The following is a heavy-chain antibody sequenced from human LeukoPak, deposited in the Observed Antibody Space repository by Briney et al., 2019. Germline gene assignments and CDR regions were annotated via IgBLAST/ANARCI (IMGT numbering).Heavy chain of an antibody. D-gene: IGHD3-16*01. J-gene: IGHJ4*02. Sequence: SETLSLTCAVYGGSFSGYYWSWIRQPPGKGLEWIGEINHSGSTNYNPSLKSRDTISVDTSKNQFSLKLSSVTAADTAVYYCARGGGYWGQGTLVTVSS. V-gene: IGHV4-34*01. CDR3: ARGGGY. CDR2: INHSGST. CDR1: GGSFSGYY.